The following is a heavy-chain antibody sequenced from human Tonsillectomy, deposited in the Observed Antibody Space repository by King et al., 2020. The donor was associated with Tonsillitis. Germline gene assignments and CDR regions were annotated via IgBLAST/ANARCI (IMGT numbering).Heavy chain of an antibody. CDR1: GGSIISGGYY. CDR2: IYYSGST. D-gene: IGHD6-6*01. Sequence: QLQESGPGLVKPSQTLSLTCTVSGGSIISGGYYWSCIRQHPGKGLGWLGYIYYSGSTSYNPSLKSRVTISVDTSKNQFSLKLRSVTAADTAVYYCATARGSKYRTRYFDLWGRGTLVTVSS. CDR3: ATARGSKYRTRYFDL. J-gene: IGHJ2*01. V-gene: IGHV4-31*03.